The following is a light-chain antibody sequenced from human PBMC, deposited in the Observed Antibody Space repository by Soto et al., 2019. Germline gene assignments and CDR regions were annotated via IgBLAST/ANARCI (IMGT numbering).Light chain of an antibody. V-gene: IGLV3-25*01. J-gene: IGLJ1*01. Sequence: YALAQPPSMSGSPGQTAMITCSGDALPKQYGYWYQQKAGQAPVLVIYKDNERPSGIPERFSGSSSGTTVTLTISGVQAEDEADYYCQSADSIGDYVFGTGTKVTVL. CDR2: KDN. CDR3: QSADSIGDYV. CDR1: ALPKQY.